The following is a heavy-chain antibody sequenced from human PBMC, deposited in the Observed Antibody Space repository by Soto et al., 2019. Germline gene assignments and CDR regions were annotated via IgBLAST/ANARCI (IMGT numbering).Heavy chain of an antibody. CDR3: ARGGGSSSWLSDY. CDR2: ISTSSSTV. Sequence: EVQLVESGGGLVQPGGSLTLSCAASGFTFSTYTMNWVRQAPGKGLEWVSFISTSSSTVYYADSVKGRFTISRDNAKNSLYLQMNSLRVEDTAVYYCARGGGSSSWLSDYWGQGTLVTVSS. CDR1: GFTFSTYT. D-gene: IGHD6-13*01. V-gene: IGHV3-48*01. J-gene: IGHJ4*02.